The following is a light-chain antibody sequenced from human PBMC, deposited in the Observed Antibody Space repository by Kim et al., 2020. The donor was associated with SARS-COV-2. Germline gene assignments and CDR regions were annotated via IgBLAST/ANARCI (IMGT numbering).Light chain of an antibody. CDR2: AAS. V-gene: IGKV1-27*01. Sequence: DIQMTQSPSSLSASVGDRVTITCRASQDITSYVAWYQQKPGNPPKLLIYAASALHRGVPSRFSGSGYGTHFTLTISSLQPEDVATYYCQRYFSAPRTFGQGTKVDIK. J-gene: IGKJ1*01. CDR1: QDITSY. CDR3: QRYFSAPRT.